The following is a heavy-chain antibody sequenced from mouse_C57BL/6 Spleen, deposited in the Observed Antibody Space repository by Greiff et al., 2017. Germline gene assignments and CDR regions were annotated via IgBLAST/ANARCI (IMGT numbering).Heavy chain of an antibody. D-gene: IGHD1-1*01. CDR1: GYTFTSYW. V-gene: IGHV1-69*01. J-gene: IGHJ4*01. CDR2: IDPSDSYT. CDR3: ARDYGSSPRDY. Sequence: QVQLQQSGAELVMPGASVKLSCKASGYTFTSYWMHWVKQRPGQGLEWIGEIDPSDSYTNYNQKFKGKSTLTVDKSSSTAYMQLSSLTSEDSAVYYCARDYGSSPRDYWGQGTSVTVSS.